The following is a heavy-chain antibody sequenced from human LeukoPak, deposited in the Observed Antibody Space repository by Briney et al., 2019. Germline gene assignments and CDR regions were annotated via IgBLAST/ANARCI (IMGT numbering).Heavy chain of an antibody. Sequence: GGSLRLSCAASGFTFSSCSMNWVRQAPGKGLEWVSYISSSSSTIYYADSVKGRFTISRDNAKSSLYLQMNSLRAEDTAVYYCARGYYDSSGYYQSFDYWGQGTLVTVSS. CDR1: GFTFSSCS. CDR3: ARGYYDSSGYYQSFDY. V-gene: IGHV3-48*04. CDR2: ISSSSSTI. J-gene: IGHJ4*02. D-gene: IGHD3-22*01.